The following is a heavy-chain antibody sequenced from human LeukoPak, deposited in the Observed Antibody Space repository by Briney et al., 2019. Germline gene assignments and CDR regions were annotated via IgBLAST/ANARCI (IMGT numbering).Heavy chain of an antibody. CDR2: IKQDGSEK. V-gene: IGHV3-7*01. CDR1: GFTFSSYW. Sequence: GGSLRLSCAASGFTFSSYWMSWVRQAPGKGLEWVANIKQDGSEKYYVDSVKGRFTISRDNAKNSLYLQMNSLRAEDTAVYYCARGVSLYYYFWSGYRYYFDYWGQGTLVTVPS. J-gene: IGHJ4*02. D-gene: IGHD3-3*01. CDR3: ARGVSLYYYFWSGYRYYFDY.